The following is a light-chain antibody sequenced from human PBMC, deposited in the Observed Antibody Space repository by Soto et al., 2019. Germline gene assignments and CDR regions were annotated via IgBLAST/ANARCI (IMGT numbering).Light chain of an antibody. CDR3: QQYGSSPFT. CDR2: GAS. V-gene: IGKV3-20*01. J-gene: IGKJ3*01. CDR1: QSVSSSY. Sequence: EIVLTQSPVTLSLSRWEIASLSCRASQSVSSSYLAWYQQKPGQAPRLLIYGASSRATGIPDRFSGSGSGTDFTLTISRLEPEDFAVYYCQQYGSSPFTFGPGTKVDIK.